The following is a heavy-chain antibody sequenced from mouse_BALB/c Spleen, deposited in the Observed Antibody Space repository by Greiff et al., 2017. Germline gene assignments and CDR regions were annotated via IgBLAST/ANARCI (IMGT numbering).Heavy chain of an antibody. CDR1: GYTFTSYW. CDR2: INPSTGYT. V-gene: IGHV1-7*01. J-gene: IGHJ4*01. Sequence: QVHVKQSGAELAKPGASVKMSCKASGYTFTSYWMHWVKQRPGQGLEWIGYINPSTGYTEYNQKFKDKATLTADKSSSTAYMQLSSLTSEDSAVYYCARLGGYYAMDYWGQGTSVTVSS. CDR3: ARLGGYYAMDY. D-gene: IGHD1-1*02.